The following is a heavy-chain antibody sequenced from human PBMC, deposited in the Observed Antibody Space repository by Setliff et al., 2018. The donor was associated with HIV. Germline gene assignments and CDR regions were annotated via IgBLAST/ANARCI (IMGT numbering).Heavy chain of an antibody. V-gene: IGHV3-11*04. CDR3: ARDAYGDSYFDY. CDR1: GFTFSDYY. D-gene: IGHD4-17*01. Sequence: GGSLRLSCAASGFTFSDYYMSWIRQAPGKGLEWVSYISSSGSTIYYADSVKGRFTISRDNAKNSLYLHLRALGAEDTAIYYCARDAYGDSYFDYWGQGTLVTVSS. J-gene: IGHJ4*02. CDR2: ISSSGSTI.